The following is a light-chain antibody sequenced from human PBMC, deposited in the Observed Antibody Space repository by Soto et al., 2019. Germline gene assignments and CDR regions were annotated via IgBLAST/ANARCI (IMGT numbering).Light chain of an antibody. CDR3: HQSYLPPPA. CDR1: QNIDIY. J-gene: IGKJ2*01. Sequence: DVQMTQSPSSLSASVGDRVTITCRASQNIDIYLNWYQQKPGRPPTLLIYTTSRLQSGVPTRLSGSGSGTDFPLTISNLQPEDFATYSCHQSYLPPPAFGQGTK. V-gene: IGKV1-39*01. CDR2: TTS.